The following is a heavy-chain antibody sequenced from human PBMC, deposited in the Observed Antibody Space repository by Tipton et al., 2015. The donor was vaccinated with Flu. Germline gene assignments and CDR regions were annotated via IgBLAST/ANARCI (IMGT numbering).Heavy chain of an antibody. CDR1: GYTFTSYG. CDR3: ARERGSGPWYYDFWSGRGGYFDY. CDR2: ISAYNGNT. Sequence: QLVQSGAEVKKPGASVKVSCKASGYTFTSYGISWVRQAPGQGLEWMGWISAYNGNTNYAQKLQGRVTMTTDTSTSTAYMGLRSLRSADSAVFYWARERGSGPWYYDFWSGRGGYFDYWGQGPLVTVSS. J-gene: IGHJ4*02. D-gene: IGHD3-3*01. V-gene: IGHV1-18*01.